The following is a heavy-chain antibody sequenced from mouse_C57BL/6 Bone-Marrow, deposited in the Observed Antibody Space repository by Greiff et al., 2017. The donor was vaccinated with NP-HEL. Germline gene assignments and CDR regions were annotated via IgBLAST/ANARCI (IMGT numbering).Heavy chain of an antibody. Sequence: VQLQESGAELVKPGASVKISCTASGYAFSSYWMNWVKQRPGKGLEWIGQIYPGDGDTNYNGKFKGKATLTADKSSSTAYMQLSSLTSEDSAVYFCARDYYGSYWYFDVWGTGTTVTVSS. CDR2: IYPGDGDT. V-gene: IGHV1-80*01. CDR3: ARDYYGSYWYFDV. J-gene: IGHJ1*03. CDR1: GYAFSSYW. D-gene: IGHD1-1*01.